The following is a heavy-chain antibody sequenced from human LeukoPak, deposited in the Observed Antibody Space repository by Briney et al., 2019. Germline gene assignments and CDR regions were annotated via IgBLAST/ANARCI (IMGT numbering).Heavy chain of an antibody. CDR2: ISGSGDST. Sequence: GGSLRLSCAASGFTFSSSATSWVRQDPGSGLEWVSTISGSGDSTYYADSVKGRFTISRDSSKNTLYMQMESLRAEDTAVYYCARPICSGRSCYHFDYWGQGTLVTVSS. V-gene: IGHV3-23*01. CDR1: GFTFSSSA. D-gene: IGHD2-15*01. J-gene: IGHJ4*02. CDR3: ARPICSGRSCYHFDY.